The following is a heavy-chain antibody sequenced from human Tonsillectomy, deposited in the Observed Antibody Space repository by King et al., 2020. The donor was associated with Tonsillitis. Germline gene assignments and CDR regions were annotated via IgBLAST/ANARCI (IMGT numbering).Heavy chain of an antibody. CDR3: ARNPGSSRFGYFDY. J-gene: IGHJ4*02. Sequence: VQLVQSGAEVKKPGSSVKVSCKASGGTFSSYSISWVRQAPGQGLEWMGGIIPFFGTPKYAQTFQGRVTITADESTSTAYMELSGLRSEDAAVYYCARNPGSSRFGYFDYWGQGTQVTVSS. CDR2: IIPFFGTP. D-gene: IGHD6-13*01. V-gene: IGHV1-69*01. CDR1: GGTFSSYS.